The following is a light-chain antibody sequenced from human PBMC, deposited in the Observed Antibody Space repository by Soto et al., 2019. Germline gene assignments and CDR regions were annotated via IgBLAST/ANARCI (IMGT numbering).Light chain of an antibody. CDR3: QQFKNYPLT. CDR2: QAS. CDR1: QNITRW. Sequence: DIQMTQSPSTLSTSXGDRVTITCRASQNITRWLAWYQQKPGKAPKLLIYQASTLESGVPSRFSGSGSGTEFSLTLSSLQPDDFATYYCQQFKNYPLTFGGGTKVDIK. V-gene: IGKV1-5*03. J-gene: IGKJ4*01.